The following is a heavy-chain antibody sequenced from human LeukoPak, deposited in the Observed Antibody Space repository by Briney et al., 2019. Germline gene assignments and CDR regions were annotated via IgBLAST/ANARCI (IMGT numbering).Heavy chain of an antibody. Sequence: PSETLSLTCTVSGGSISSGDYYWSWIRQPPGKGLEWIGYIYYSGSTYYNPSLKSRVTISVDTSKNQFSLKLSSVTAADTAVYYCASGPPETVTYFYYYYYGMDVWGQGTTVTVSS. J-gene: IGHJ6*02. D-gene: IGHD4-17*01. CDR1: GGSISSGDYY. CDR2: IYYSGST. V-gene: IGHV4-30-4*01. CDR3: ASGPPETVTYFYYYYYGMDV.